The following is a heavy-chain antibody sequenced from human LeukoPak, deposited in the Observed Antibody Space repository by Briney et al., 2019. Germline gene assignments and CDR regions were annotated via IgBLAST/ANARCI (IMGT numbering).Heavy chain of an antibody. CDR1: GFTFGTYG. Sequence: GGSLRLSCEASGFTFGTYGMTWVRQAPGKGLEWVSGITGDGTRTYYADSVRGRFTISRDNSKNTLHLQMNNLTADDTAIYYCARELVSLGTGYFDLWGRGTLVT. V-gene: IGHV3-23*01. D-gene: IGHD7-27*01. J-gene: IGHJ2*01. CDR2: ITGDGTRT. CDR3: ARELVSLGTGYFDL.